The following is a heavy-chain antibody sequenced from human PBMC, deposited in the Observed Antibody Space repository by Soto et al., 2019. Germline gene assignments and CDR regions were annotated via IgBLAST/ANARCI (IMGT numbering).Heavy chain of an antibody. V-gene: IGHV1-69*02. Sequence: ASVKVSCKASGGTFSSYTISWVRQAPGQGLEWMGRIIPILGIANYAQKFQGRVTITADKSTSTAYMELSSLRSEDTAVYYCARDQPGPLHCSGGSCYSSYLNPNLGNWFDPWGQGTLVTVSS. CDR1: GGTFSSYT. J-gene: IGHJ5*02. CDR3: ARDQPGPLHCSGGSCYSSYLNPNLGNWFDP. D-gene: IGHD2-15*01. CDR2: IIPILGIA.